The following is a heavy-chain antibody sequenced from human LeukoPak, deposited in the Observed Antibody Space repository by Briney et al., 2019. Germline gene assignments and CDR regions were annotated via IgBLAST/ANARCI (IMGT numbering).Heavy chain of an antibody. CDR2: ISAYNGNT. Sequence: ASEKVSCKASGGTFSSYAISWVRQAPGQGLEWMGWISAYNGNTNYAQKLQGRVTMTTDTSTSTAYMELRSLRSDDTAVYYCAIGYSGSYYFDYWGQGTLVTVSS. J-gene: IGHJ4*02. CDR3: AIGYSGSYYFDY. V-gene: IGHV1-18*01. D-gene: IGHD1-26*01. CDR1: GGTFSSYA.